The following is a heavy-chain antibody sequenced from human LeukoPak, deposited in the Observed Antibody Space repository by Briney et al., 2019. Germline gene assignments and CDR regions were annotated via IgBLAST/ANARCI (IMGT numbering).Heavy chain of an antibody. CDR2: VNTKNGAT. V-gene: IGHV1-2*02. CDR1: GYTFTAYY. Sequence: ASVKVSCKASGYTFTAYYVHWVRQAPGQGLEWMEWVNTKNGATTYAQNFQGRVTMTRDTSISTAYMELSSLTSDDTAFYYCTKPQPGAFEVWGQGTMVTVSS. J-gene: IGHJ3*01. CDR3: TKPQPGAFEV. D-gene: IGHD2-2*01.